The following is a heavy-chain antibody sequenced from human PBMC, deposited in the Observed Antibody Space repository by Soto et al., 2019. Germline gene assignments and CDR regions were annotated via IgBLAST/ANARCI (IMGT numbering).Heavy chain of an antibody. CDR3: ARGNIVTQGMDV. V-gene: IGHV4-34*01. D-gene: IGHD2-15*01. J-gene: IGHJ6*02. Sequence: SETLSLTCAVYGGSFSSYYWSWIRQPPGKGLEWIGDINHSGTTNYNPSLKSRVTISVDTSKNQFSLKLSSVTAADTAVFYCARGNIVTQGMDVWGQGTTVTVSS. CDR1: GGSFSSYY. CDR2: INHSGTT.